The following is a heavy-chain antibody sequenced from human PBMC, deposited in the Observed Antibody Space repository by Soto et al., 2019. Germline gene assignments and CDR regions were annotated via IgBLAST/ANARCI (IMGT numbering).Heavy chain of an antibody. V-gene: IGHV4-4*02. J-gene: IGHJ6*02. CDR2: IYHIGST. CDR1: GASINSANW. CDR3: AKRFDFWRCGWYGLGV. Sequence: QVVLEESGPGLLRPSGTLSLTCSVSGASINSANWWVWVRQPPGKGLEWIGEIYHIGSTTYNPSLKSRATISVDKFKNQFSLIVTSVNVADTGVYYCAKRFDFWRCGWYGLGVWGQGTTVTVSS. D-gene: IGHD3-3*01.